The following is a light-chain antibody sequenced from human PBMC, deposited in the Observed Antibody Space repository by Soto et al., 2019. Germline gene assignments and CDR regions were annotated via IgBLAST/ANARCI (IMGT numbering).Light chain of an antibody. V-gene: IGLV2-23*02. CDR2: EVN. CDR3: CSSGGSPKYV. CDR1: SSNVGSYKL. J-gene: IGLJ1*01. Sequence: QSALTQPASVPGSPGQSITISCTGTSSNVGSYKLVSWYQQHPGKAPKLMIFEVNKRPSGVSNRFSGSKSGNTASLTISGLKVEDEADYYCCSSGGSPKYVFGNGTKLTVL.